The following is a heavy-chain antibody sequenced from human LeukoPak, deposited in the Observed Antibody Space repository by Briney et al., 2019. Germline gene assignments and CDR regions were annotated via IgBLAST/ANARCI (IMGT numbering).Heavy chain of an antibody. D-gene: IGHD5-18*01. CDR2: INHSGST. V-gene: IGHV4-34*01. CDR1: GGSFSGYY. J-gene: IGHJ5*02. Sequence: KPSETLSLTCAVYGGSFSGYYWSWIRQPPGKGLEWIGEINHSGSTNYNPFLKSRVTISVDTSKNQFSLKLSSVTAADTAVYYCARGSPLSYRPPNGFDPWGQGTLVTVSS. CDR3: ARGSPLSYRPPNGFDP.